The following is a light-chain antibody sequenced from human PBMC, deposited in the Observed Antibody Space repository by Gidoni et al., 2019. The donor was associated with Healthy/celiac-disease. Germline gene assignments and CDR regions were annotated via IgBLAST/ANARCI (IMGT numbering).Light chain of an antibody. CDR3: AAWDDSLNGWV. CDR1: SSNIGSNT. Sequence: QSVLTQPPSASGTPGQGVTIACSGSSSNIGSNTVNCYQQLPGTAPKLLIYRNHQRPSGVPDRFSGSKSGTSASLAISGLQSEDEADYYCAAWDDSLNGWVFGGGTKLTVL. J-gene: IGLJ3*02. CDR2: RNH. V-gene: IGLV1-44*01.